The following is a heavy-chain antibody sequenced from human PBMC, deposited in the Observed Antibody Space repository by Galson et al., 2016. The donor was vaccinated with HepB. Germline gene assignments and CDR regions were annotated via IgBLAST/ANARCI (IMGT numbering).Heavy chain of an antibody. CDR2: IKGDESEK. CDR3: TNSGDYHFYGLGV. V-gene: IGHV3-7*01. D-gene: IGHD1-1*01. J-gene: IGHJ6*02. Sequence: SLRLSCAASGFMFDDHAMHWVRQAPGKGLEYVACIKGDESEKHYVDSVRGRFTISRDNARNSVSLQMNSLRAEDTAVYYCTNSGDYHFYGLGVWGQGTTVTVSS. CDR1: GFMFDDHA.